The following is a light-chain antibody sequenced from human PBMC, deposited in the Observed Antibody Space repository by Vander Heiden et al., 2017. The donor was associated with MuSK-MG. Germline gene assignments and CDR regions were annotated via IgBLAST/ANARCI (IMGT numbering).Light chain of an antibody. CDR2: TSS. CDR1: QSISTF. J-gene: IGKJ2*01. CDR3: QRSDNIGYT. Sequence: DIQMTQSPSSLSASIGDRVTITCRASQSISTFLSWYQQKSGKAPKLMMHTSSSLQSGVPSRFSGSGSGAEFTFIISGLQPEDFATYYCQRSDNIGYTFGQGTKVEIK. V-gene: IGKV1-39*01.